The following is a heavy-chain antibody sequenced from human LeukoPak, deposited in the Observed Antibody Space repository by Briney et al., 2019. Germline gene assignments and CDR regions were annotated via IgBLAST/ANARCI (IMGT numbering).Heavy chain of an antibody. CDR2: IYHTGRT. Sequence: SETLSLTCTVSGASITLTSYYWGWVRQPPGKGLEWIGCIYHTGRTYYNPSLKSRVTISVDTSSDQFFLNLNSVTAADMAVYYCARQPDYWGQGILVSVSS. CDR3: ARQPDY. J-gene: IGHJ4*02. V-gene: IGHV4-39*01. CDR1: GASITLTSYY.